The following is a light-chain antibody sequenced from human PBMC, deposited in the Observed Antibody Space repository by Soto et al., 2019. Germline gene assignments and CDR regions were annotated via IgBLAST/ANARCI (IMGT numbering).Light chain of an antibody. Sequence: DIQMTQSPSTLSASVGDRVTITCRASQSISSWLAWYQQKPGKAPKFLIYDASSLESGVPSRFSGSGSGTEFTLTISSLQPEDIATYYCQQYDNLPFTFGGGTKVDIK. CDR3: QQYDNLPFT. CDR1: QSISSW. J-gene: IGKJ4*01. V-gene: IGKV1-5*01. CDR2: DAS.